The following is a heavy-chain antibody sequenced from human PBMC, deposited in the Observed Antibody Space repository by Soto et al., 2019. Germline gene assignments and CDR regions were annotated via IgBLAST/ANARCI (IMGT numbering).Heavy chain of an antibody. V-gene: IGHV3-23*01. Sequence: EVQLLESGGGLVQPGGSLRLSCAASGFTFSNFAMSWVRQAPGKGLEWVSGLSGSGGVTYYADSVKGRFTISRDNSKNTLYMQMNSLRAEDSAVYFCAKDASHWLMLFDSWGQGTPVTVSS. J-gene: IGHJ4*02. CDR1: GFTFSNFA. CDR3: AKDASHWLMLFDS. CDR2: LSGSGGVT. D-gene: IGHD3-10*01.